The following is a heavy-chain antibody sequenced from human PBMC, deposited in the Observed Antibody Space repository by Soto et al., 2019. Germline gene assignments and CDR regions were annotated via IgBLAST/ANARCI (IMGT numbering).Heavy chain of an antibody. D-gene: IGHD3-3*01. Sequence: SLRLSCAASGFSFGSYALSWVRQAPRKGLEWVSTISGSDGKTFYADSVKGRFSISRDTSQSTLYLQMNSLRADDTAMYYCALWSYLDYWRQGTRVPACS. CDR3: ALWSYLDY. CDR1: GFSFGSYA. CDR2: ISGSDGKT. V-gene: IGHV3-23*01. J-gene: IGHJ4*02.